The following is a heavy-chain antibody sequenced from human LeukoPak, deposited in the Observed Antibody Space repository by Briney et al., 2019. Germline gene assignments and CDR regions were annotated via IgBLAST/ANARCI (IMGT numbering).Heavy chain of an antibody. CDR2: INPNSGGT. D-gene: IGHD3-3*01. Sequence: GASVKVSCKASGYTFTGYYMHWVRQAPGQGVEWMGWINPNSGGTNYAQKFQGRVTMTRDTSISTAYMELSRLRSDDTAVYYCARTFITIFGVALDIWGQGTMVTVSS. J-gene: IGHJ3*02. CDR1: GYTFTGYY. V-gene: IGHV1-2*02. CDR3: ARTFITIFGVALDI.